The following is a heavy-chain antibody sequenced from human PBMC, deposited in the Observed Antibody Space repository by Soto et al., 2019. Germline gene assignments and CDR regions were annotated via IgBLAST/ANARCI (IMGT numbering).Heavy chain of an antibody. Sequence: GASVKVSCKASGYTFTSYYMHWVRQAPGQGLEWMGIINPSGGSTSYAQKFQGRVTMTRDTSTSTVYMELSSLRSEDTAVYYCARVRPVAGIGINNWFDPWGQGTLVTVSS. J-gene: IGHJ5*02. CDR3: ARVRPVAGIGINNWFDP. D-gene: IGHD6-19*01. V-gene: IGHV1-46*03. CDR1: GYTFTSYY. CDR2: INPSGGST.